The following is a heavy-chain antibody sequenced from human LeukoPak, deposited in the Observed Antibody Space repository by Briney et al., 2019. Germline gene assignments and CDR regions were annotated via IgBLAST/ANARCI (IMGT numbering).Heavy chain of an antibody. CDR3: TRPYSSGYY. J-gene: IGHJ4*02. D-gene: IGHD6-19*01. CDR1: GFTFSNAW. V-gene: IGHV3-73*01. CDR2: IRSKANSYAT. Sequence: GGSLRLSCAASGFTFSNAWMSWVRQAPGKGLEWVGRIRSKANSYATAYAASVKGRFTISRDDSKNTAYLQMNSLKIEDTAVYYCTRPYSSGYYWGQGTLVTVSS.